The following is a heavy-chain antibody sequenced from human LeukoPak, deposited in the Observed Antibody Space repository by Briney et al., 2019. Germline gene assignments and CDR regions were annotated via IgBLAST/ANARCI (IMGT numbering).Heavy chain of an antibody. CDR1: GFTVSSNY. V-gene: IGHV3-53*01. J-gene: IGHJ4*02. CDR3: AGRRSSGWYAY. Sequence: GGSLRLSCATSGFTVSSNYMSWVRQAPGKGLEWVSVIYDSGTTYYADSVKGRFLIFGDTSKNTVDLQMNSLRVEDTAVYYCAGRRSSGWYAYWGQGTLVTVSS. D-gene: IGHD6-19*01. CDR2: IYDSGTT.